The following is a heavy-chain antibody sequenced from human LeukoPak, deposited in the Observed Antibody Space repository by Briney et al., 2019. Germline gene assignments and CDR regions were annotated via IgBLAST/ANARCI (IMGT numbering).Heavy chain of an antibody. Sequence: ASVKVSCKASGYRFTDYYMHWVRQAPGQGLEWMGWINPINGDTIYAQKFRGRVTLTRDTSITTAYMVLRRLRTADKDVYYCESGDHRGGDYSFGNWGQGTLVTVSS. J-gene: IGHJ4*02. D-gene: IGHD4-17*01. CDR3: ESGDHRGGDYSFGN. CDR1: GYRFTDYY. CDR2: INPINGDT. V-gene: IGHV1-2*02.